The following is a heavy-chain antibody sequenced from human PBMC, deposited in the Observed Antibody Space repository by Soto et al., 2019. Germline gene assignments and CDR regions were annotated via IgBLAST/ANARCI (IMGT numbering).Heavy chain of an antibody. D-gene: IGHD6-19*01. Sequence: GGSLRLSSAASGGNFSSYGMHWVRQAPGKGLEWVAVIRGDGGSKYYADSVKGRFTISRDNSKNTLYLQMDSLRAEDTAVYYCAKGAVESSGWYGYWGQGTLVTVSS. V-gene: IGHV3-23*01. J-gene: IGHJ4*02. CDR3: AKGAVESSGWYGY. CDR2: IRGDGGSK. CDR1: GGNFSSYG.